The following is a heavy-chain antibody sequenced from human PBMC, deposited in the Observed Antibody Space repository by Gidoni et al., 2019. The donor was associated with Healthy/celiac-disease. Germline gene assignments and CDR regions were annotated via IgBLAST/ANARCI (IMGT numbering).Heavy chain of an antibody. CDR1: GYTLTELS. Sequence: QVQLVQSGVEVMKPGASVMVPCKVPGYTLTELSMPWVRQAPGRGLEWMGGFDPEDGETIYAQKYQGRVTMTEDTSTDTAYMELSSLRSEDAAVYYCATPGRIAGTAYGYWGQGTLVTVSS. J-gene: IGHJ4*02. CDR2: FDPEDGET. V-gene: IGHV1-24*01. CDR3: ATPGRIAGTAYGY. D-gene: IGHD1-7*01.